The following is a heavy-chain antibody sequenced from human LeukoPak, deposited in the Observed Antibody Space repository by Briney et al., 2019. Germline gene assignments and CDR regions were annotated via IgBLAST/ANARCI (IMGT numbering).Heavy chain of an antibody. CDR3: ARGLGITMVRQPSGGWFDP. V-gene: IGHV1-18*01. J-gene: IGHJ5*02. Sequence: ASVKVSCEASGYTFPSYGISWVRQAPGQGLEWMGWISAYNGNSNYALKFQGRVTMTTDTSTSTAYMELRSLRSDDTAVYYCARGLGITMVRQPSGGWFDPWGQGTLVTVSS. CDR1: GYTFPSYG. D-gene: IGHD3-10*01. CDR2: ISAYNGNS.